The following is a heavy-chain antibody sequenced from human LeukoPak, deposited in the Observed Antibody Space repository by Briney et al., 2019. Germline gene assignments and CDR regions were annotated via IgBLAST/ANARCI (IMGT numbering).Heavy chain of an antibody. Sequence: GGSLRLSCAASGFTFSSYSRNWVRQAPGKGLEWVSSISSSSSYIYYADSVKGRFTISRDNAKNSLYLQMNSLRAEDTAVYYCARDSGDYGDLPVDYWGQGTLVTVSS. CDR3: ARDSGDYGDLPVDY. D-gene: IGHD4-17*01. J-gene: IGHJ4*02. CDR2: ISSSSSYI. V-gene: IGHV3-21*01. CDR1: GFTFSSYS.